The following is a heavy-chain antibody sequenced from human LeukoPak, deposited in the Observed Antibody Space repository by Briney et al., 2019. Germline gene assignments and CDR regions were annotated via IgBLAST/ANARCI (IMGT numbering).Heavy chain of an antibody. D-gene: IGHD4-11*01. CDR1: GGTFSSYA. J-gene: IGHJ6*02. CDR3: ARNDYSPNYYYYGKDA. V-gene: IGHV1-69*13. CDR2: IIPIFGTA. Sequence: ASVKVSCKASGGTFSSYAISWVRQAPGQGLEWMGGIIPIFGTANYAQKFQGRVTITADESTSTAYMELSSLRSEDTAVYYCARNDYSPNYYYYGKDAWGQGTTVTVSS.